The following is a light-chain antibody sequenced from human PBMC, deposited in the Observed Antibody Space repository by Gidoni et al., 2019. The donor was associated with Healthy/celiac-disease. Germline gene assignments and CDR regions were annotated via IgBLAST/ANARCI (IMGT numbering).Light chain of an antibody. Sequence: QSVLPQPPSASGTPGQRVTISCSGSSSNIGSNTVNWYQQLPGTAPTLLIYSNNQRPAGVPDRCSGSKYGTSASLAISGLQYEDEADYDCAAWDDSLNGPLFGGGTKLTVL. CDR2: SNN. J-gene: IGLJ3*02. CDR3: AAWDDSLNGPL. V-gene: IGLV1-44*01. CDR1: SSNIGSNT.